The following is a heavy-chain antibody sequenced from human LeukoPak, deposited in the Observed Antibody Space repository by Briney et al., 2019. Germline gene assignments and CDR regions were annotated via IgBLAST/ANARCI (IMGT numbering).Heavy chain of an antibody. J-gene: IGHJ4*02. D-gene: IGHD3-10*01. V-gene: IGHV3-23*01. CDR1: GFTFSSYA. CDR2: ISGSGGST. CDR3: AKASMLYGSGSYYY. Sequence: GGSLRLSCAASGFTFSSYAMSWVRQAPGKGLEWVSAISGSGGSTYYAESVKGRFTISRDNSKNTLYLQMNSLRAEDTAVYYCAKASMLYGSGSYYYWGQGTLVTVSS.